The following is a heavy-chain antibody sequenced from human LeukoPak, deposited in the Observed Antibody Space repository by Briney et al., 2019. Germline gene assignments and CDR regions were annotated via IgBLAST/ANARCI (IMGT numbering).Heavy chain of an antibody. J-gene: IGHJ6*03. CDR1: GGSFSSYY. CDR3: ANSRGYSNGLWYYYMDV. CDR2: INHRGDT. Sequence: PSETLSLTCAVYGGSFSSYYWSWIRQSPGKGLEWIAEINHRGDTNYNPSVKSRVTISVDTSKNQFSLKVTSLTAADTAVYYCANSRGYSNGLWYYYMDVWGKGTTVTVSS. D-gene: IGHD6-25*01. V-gene: IGHV4-34*01.